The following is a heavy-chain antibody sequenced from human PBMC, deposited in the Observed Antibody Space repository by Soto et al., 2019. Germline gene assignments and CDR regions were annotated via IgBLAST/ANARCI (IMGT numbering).Heavy chain of an antibody. CDR1: GYSFTSYW. V-gene: IGHV5-51*01. J-gene: IGHJ6*02. CDR3: ASLPSYGGNPNYYYGMDV. CDR2: IYPGDSDT. D-gene: IGHD4-17*01. Sequence: PGESLKISCKGSGYSFTSYWIGWARQMPGKGLEWMGIIYPGDSDTRYSPSFQGQVTISADKSISTAYLQWSSLKASDTAMYYCASLPSYGGNPNYYYGMDVWGQGTTVTVSS.